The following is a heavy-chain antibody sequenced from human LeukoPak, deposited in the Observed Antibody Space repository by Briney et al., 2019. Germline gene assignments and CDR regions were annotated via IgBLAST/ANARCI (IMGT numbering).Heavy chain of an antibody. V-gene: IGHV1-69*11. CDR2: IIPILGTA. CDR3: HYTAMAVDY. J-gene: IGHJ4*02. CDR1: GGTFSSCA. Sequence: SVKVSCKASGGTFSSCAISWVRQAPGQGLEWMGRIIPILGTANYAQKFQGRVTITTDESTSTAYMELSSLRSEDTAVYYCHYTAMAVDYWGQGTLVTVSS. D-gene: IGHD5-18*01.